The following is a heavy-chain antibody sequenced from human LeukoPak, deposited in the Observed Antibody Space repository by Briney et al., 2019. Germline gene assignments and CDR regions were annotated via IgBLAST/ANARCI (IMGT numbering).Heavy chain of an antibody. J-gene: IGHJ6*03. CDR3: TRSHDSFHSSSWYFWSNDRPDYYYYYMDV. D-gene: IGHD6-13*01. V-gene: IGHV3-49*04. Sequence: GGSLRLSCTASGFTFGDYAMSRVRQAPGKGLEWVGFIRSKAYGGTTEYAASVKGGFTISRDDSKSIAYLQMNSLKTEDTAVYYCTRSHDSFHSSSWYFWSNDRPDYYYYYMDVWGKGTTVTVSS. CDR2: IRSKAYGGTT. CDR1: GFTFGDYA.